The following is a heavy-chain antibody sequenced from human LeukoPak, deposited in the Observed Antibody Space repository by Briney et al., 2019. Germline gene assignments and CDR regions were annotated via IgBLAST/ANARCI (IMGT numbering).Heavy chain of an antibody. CDR1: GFTFSSYS. CDR3: TRAFGVVIMPFDY. Sequence: GGSLRLSCAASGFTFSSYSMSWVRQAPGKGLEWVGFIRSKAYGGTTEYAASVKGRFTISRDDSKSIAYLQMNSLKTEDTAVYYCTRAFGVVIMPFDYWGQGTLVTVSS. V-gene: IGHV3-49*04. CDR2: IRSKAYGGTT. J-gene: IGHJ4*02. D-gene: IGHD3-3*01.